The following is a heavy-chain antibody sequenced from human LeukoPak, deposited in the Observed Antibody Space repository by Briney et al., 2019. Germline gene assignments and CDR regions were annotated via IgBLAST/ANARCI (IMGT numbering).Heavy chain of an antibody. CDR1: GYTFTGYY. CDR2: INPNSGGT. CDR3: ASYCSSISCYGGPVYYYYMDV. D-gene: IGHD2-2*01. Sequence: ASVKVSCKASGYTFTGYYMHWVRQAPGQGLEWMGWINPNSGGTNYAQKFQGRVTMTRDTSISTAYMELSRLRSDDTAVYYCASYCSSISCYGGPVYYYYMDVWGKGTTVTVSS. V-gene: IGHV1-2*02. J-gene: IGHJ6*03.